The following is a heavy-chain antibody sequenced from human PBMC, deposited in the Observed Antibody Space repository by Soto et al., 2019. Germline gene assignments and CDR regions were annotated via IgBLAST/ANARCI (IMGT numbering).Heavy chain of an antibody. J-gene: IGHJ4*02. D-gene: IGHD1-1*01. Sequence: EVQLMESGGGLVQPGGSLRLSCAASGFTVSSNYMSWVRQAPGKGLEWVSVIYAAGSTYYADSGKGRYTISRDESRNTLDLQLNSLRGEDTAVYYCARGSYDSVFDSLGQGTLVSVTS. CDR1: GFTVSSNY. V-gene: IGHV3-66*01. CDR3: ARGSYDSVFDS. CDR2: IYAAGST.